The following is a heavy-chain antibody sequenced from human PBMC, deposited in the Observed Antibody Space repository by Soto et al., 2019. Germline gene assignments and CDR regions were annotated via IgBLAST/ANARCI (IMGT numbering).Heavy chain of an antibody. V-gene: IGHV3-74*01. Sequence: EVQLVESGGGLVQPGESLRLSCAASGFTFSSYWMHWVRQAPGKGLVWVSRINIDGSTTNYADSVKGRFTISRDNAKSTLYLQMTSLRVEDTAVYYCARGPYGSGTYLFDSWGQGTLVTVSS. CDR1: GFTFSSYW. CDR2: INIDGSTT. CDR3: ARGPYGSGTYLFDS. J-gene: IGHJ4*02. D-gene: IGHD3-10*01.